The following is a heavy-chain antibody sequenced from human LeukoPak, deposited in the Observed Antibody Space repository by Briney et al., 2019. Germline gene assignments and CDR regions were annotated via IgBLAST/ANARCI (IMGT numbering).Heavy chain of an antibody. V-gene: IGHV4-4*07. Sequence: SETLSLTCTVSGGSISSYYWSWIRQPAGKGLEWIGRIYTSGSTNYNPSLKSRVTMSVDTSKNQFSLKLSSVTAADTAVYYCASSSFRGGAFDIWGQGTMVTASS. CDR3: ASSSFRGGAFDI. D-gene: IGHD6-6*01. CDR1: GGSISSYY. CDR2: IYTSGST. J-gene: IGHJ3*02.